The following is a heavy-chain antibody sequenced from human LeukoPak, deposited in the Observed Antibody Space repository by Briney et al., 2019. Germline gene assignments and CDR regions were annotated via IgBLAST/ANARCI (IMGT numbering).Heavy chain of an antibody. D-gene: IGHD5-18*01. CDR1: GFTFSSYA. Sequence: SGGSLRLSCAASGFTFSSYALHWVRQAPGKGLEWVAVISYDGSNKYCADSVKGRFTISRDNSKDTLSLQMISLRAEDTAVYYCAKGGYTYGLFDYWGQGTLVTVSS. CDR3: AKGGYTYGLFDY. V-gene: IGHV3-30-3*01. J-gene: IGHJ4*02. CDR2: ISYDGSNK.